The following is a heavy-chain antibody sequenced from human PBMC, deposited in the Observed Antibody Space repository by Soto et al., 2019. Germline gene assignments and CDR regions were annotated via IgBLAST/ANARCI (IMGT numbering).Heavy chain of an antibody. V-gene: IGHV1-18*01. CDR1: GYTFNKYG. Sequence: QAQLVQSGGEVKRPGASVKVSCKASGYTFNKYGFNWVRQAPGQGLEWMGRISAFNDYTNLAQKFQGRVNLTTDASTNTAYMELQILRSDDTAMYDCARGRGVVIPAGTPDAFDVWGQGTKVTVSS. CDR2: ISAFNDYT. D-gene: IGHD6-13*01. CDR3: ARGRGVVIPAGTPDAFDV. J-gene: IGHJ3*01.